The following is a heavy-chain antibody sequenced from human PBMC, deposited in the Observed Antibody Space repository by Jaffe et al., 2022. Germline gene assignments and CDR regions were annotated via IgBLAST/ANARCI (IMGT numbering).Heavy chain of an antibody. CDR1: GGTFSSYA. V-gene: IGHV1-69*01. D-gene: IGHD2-15*01. J-gene: IGHJ4*02. Sequence: QVQLVQSGAEVKKPGSSVKVSCKASGGTFSSYAISWVRQAPGQGLEWMGGIIPIFGTANYAQKFQGRVTITADESTSTAYMELSSLRSEDTAVYYCASQGSGGSSDFAYFDYWGQGTLVTVSS. CDR2: IIPIFGTA. CDR3: ASQGSGGSSDFAYFDY.